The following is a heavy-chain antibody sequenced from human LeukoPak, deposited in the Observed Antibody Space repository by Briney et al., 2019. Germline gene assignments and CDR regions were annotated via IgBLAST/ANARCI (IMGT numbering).Heavy chain of an antibody. V-gene: IGHV3-33*01. CDR1: GFIFSRYA. CDR3: ARGVAENGNPNYFGP. Sequence: GTSLRLSCAASGFIFSRYAMHWVRQAPGTGLEWVAVVWSDGTREYYIDSVKGRFTISRDNSKNTLSLQMISLRAEDTAVYSCARGVAENGNPNYFGPWGRGTLVTVSS. D-gene: IGHD6-13*01. J-gene: IGHJ5*02. CDR2: VWSDGTRE.